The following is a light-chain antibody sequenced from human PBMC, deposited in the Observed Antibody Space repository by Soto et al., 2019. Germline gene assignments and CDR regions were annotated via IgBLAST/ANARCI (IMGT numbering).Light chain of an antibody. V-gene: IGLV2-14*01. CDR3: ISYTSDSTFV. J-gene: IGLJ1*01. CDR2: KVS. CDR1: RSDVGGYNY. Sequence: QSALTQPASVSGSPGQSITISCAGTRSDVGGYNYVSWYQQHPGKAPKLMIYKVSNRPSGVSTRFSGSKSGSTASLTISGLQAEDEADYYCISYTSDSTFVFGTGTKLTVL.